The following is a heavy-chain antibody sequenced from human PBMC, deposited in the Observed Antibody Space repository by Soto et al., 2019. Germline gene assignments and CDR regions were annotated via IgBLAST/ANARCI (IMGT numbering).Heavy chain of an antibody. CDR3: ARRRASCGGTNCSLDY. CDR1: GFSFSSHS. J-gene: IGHJ4*02. V-gene: IGHV3-48*02. Sequence: PGGALRLSCAASGFSFSSHSMKWVRQAPGKGLEWVSYISSSGSTIYYADSVKGRFTISRDNAKNSLYLQMNSLRDDDTAVYYCARRRASCGGTNCSLDYWGQGALVTVSS. D-gene: IGHD2-21*01. CDR2: ISSSGSTI.